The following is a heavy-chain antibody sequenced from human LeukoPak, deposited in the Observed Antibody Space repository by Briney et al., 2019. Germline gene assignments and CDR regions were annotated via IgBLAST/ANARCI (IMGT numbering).Heavy chain of an antibody. V-gene: IGHV4-4*07. D-gene: IGHD3-10*01. J-gene: IGHJ6*03. CDR2: IYTSGST. CDR3: ARVSYYGSGSYWNYYYYMDV. CDR1: GGSISSYY. Sequence: PSETLSLTCTVSGGSISSYYWSWIRQPAGKGLEWIGRIYTSGSTNYNPSLKSRVTMSVDTSKNQFSLKLSSVTAADTAVYYCARVSYYGSGSYWNYYYYMDVWGKGTTVTISS.